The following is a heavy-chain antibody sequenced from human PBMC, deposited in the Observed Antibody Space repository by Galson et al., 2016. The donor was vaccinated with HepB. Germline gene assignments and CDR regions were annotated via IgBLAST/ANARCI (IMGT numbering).Heavy chain of an antibody. CDR1: GYTFTSYG. J-gene: IGHJ6*04. Sequence: SVKVSCKASGYTFTSYGISWVRQAPGQGLEWMGWITAYNGNTNYAQKLQDRFTMTTDTSTNTAYMELRSLKSDDTAVYYRARDLAPVVWFGGPYDVRGKGTTVTVSS. CDR2: ITAYNGNT. D-gene: IGHD3-10*01. V-gene: IGHV1-18*04. CDR3: ARDLAPVVWFGGPYDV.